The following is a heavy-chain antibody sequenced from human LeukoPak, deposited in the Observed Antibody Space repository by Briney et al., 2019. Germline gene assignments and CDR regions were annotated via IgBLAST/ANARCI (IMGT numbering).Heavy chain of an antibody. J-gene: IGHJ4*02. CDR3: ARGRITIFGVVRDLDY. CDR2: IYYSGST. D-gene: IGHD3-3*01. V-gene: IGHV4-59*01. CDR1: DGSISSYY. Sequence: SETLSLTCTVSDGSISSYYWNWIRQPPGKGLEWIGYIYYSGSTNYNPSLKSRVTISVDTSKNQFSLKVNSVTDADTAVYYCARGRITIFGVVRDLDYWGQGTLVTVSS.